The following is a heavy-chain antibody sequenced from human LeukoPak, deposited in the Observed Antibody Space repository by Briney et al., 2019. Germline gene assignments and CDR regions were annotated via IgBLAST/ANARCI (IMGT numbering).Heavy chain of an antibody. CDR1: GGSISSGGYY. D-gene: IGHD2-15*01. J-gene: IGHJ3*02. V-gene: IGHV4-31*03. CDR3: ARVSGLLKAFDI. CDR2: IYYSGST. Sequence: SETLSLTCTVSGGSISSGGYYWSWIRQHPGKGLEWIGYIYYSGSTYYNPSLKSRVTISVDKSKNQFSLKLSSVTAADTAVYYCARVSGLLKAFDIWGQGTMVTVSS.